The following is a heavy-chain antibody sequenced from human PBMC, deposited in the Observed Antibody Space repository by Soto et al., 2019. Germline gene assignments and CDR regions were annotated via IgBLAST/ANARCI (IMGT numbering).Heavy chain of an antibody. CDR2: ISGSGGST. D-gene: IGHD6-6*01. CDR1: GFTFSSYA. V-gene: IGHV3-23*01. CDR3: AKELCHLCEYSSSSGMDV. J-gene: IGHJ6*04. Sequence: GGSLRLSCAASGFTFSSYAMSWVRQAPGRGLEWVSAISGSGGSTYYADSVKGRFTISRDNSKNTLYLQMNSLRAEDTAVYYWAKELCHLCEYSSSSGMDVWGKGTTVTVS.